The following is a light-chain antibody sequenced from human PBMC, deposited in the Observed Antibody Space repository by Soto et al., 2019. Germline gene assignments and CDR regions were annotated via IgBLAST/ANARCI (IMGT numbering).Light chain of an antibody. J-gene: IGKJ1*01. CDR1: QSVSSSY. CDR2: GAS. Sequence: EIVLTQSPGTLYLSPGERATLSCRASQSVSSSYLAWYQQKPGQAPRLLIYGASSRATGIPDRFSGSGSGTDLHLTLSILEREDFAVYYFHKYCITPWTFSQGTMME. CDR3: HKYCITPWT. V-gene: IGKV3-20*01.